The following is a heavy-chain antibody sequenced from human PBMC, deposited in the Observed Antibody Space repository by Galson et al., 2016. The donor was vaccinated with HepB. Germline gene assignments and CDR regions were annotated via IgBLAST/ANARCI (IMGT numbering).Heavy chain of an antibody. Sequence: SVKVSCKASGHTFTSYYLHWVRQAPGQGLEWMGIINSSGGNTRYAQKFQGRVTMTRDTSTSTVYMELSSLRSEDTAVYYCARDQSRFKTYSDFWSGEVGPSPGYYFDYWGQGTLVTVSS. CDR3: ARDQSRFKTYSDFWSGEVGPSPGYYFDY. J-gene: IGHJ4*02. V-gene: IGHV1-46*01. D-gene: IGHD3-3*01. CDR1: GHTFTSYY. CDR2: INSSGGNT.